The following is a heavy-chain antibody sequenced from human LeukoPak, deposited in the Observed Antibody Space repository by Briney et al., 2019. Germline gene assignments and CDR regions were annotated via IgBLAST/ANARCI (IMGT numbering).Heavy chain of an antibody. CDR2: ISSNGGST. CDR3: AKINSGSYTDY. J-gene: IGHJ4*02. V-gene: IGHV3-64*04. CDR1: GFTFSNYT. D-gene: IGHD1-26*01. Sequence: GGSLRLSCSASGFTFSNYTMHWVRQAPGKGLEYVSSISSNGGSTYSADSVKGRFTISRDNSKNTLSLQMNSLKAEDTAVYYCAKINSGSYTDYWGQGTLVTVSS.